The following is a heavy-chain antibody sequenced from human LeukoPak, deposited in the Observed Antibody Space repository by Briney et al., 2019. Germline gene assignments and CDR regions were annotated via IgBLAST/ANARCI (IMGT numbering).Heavy chain of an antibody. CDR1: GFTFSSYC. CDR3: ARDLNWEIY. CDR2: IKTDGSQI. Sequence: GGSLRLSCVASGFTFSSYCMTGVRQARGKGLEWVANIKTDGSQIYCVDSVKGRFTISRDNAKNSLYLQMNSLRAEDTAVYYCARDLNWEIYWGQGTLVSVSS. V-gene: IGHV3-7*01. D-gene: IGHD7-27*01. J-gene: IGHJ4*02.